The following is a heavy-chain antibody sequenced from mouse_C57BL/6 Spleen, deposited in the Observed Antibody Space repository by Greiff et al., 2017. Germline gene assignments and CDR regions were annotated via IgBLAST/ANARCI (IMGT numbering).Heavy chain of an antibody. CDR3: ARGHYYGSSYDAMDY. CDR1: GYTFTDYN. V-gene: IGHV1-22*01. Sequence: VQLQQSGPELVKPGASVKMSCKASGYTFTDYNMHWVKQSHGKSLEWIGYINPNNGGTSYNQKFKGKATLTVNKSSSTAYMELRSLTSEDSAVYYCARGHYYGSSYDAMDYWGQGTSVTVSS. D-gene: IGHD1-1*01. J-gene: IGHJ4*01. CDR2: INPNNGGT.